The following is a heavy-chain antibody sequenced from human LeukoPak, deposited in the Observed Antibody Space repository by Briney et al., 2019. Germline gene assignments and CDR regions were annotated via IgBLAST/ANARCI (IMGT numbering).Heavy chain of an antibody. CDR1: GFTFSSYG. CDR2: IWYDGSNE. V-gene: IGHV3-33*06. Sequence: PGRSLRLSCAASGFTFSSYGMHWVRQAPGKGLVWVAIIWYDGSNEYYADSVKGRFTISRDNSKNTVYLQMNSLRAEDTAVYYFAKGRGDIVGTIDQWGQGTLVTVSS. J-gene: IGHJ4*02. CDR3: AKGRGDIVGTIDQ. D-gene: IGHD5-12*01.